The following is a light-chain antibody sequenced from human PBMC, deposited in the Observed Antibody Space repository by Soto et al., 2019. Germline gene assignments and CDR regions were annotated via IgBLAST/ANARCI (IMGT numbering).Light chain of an antibody. J-gene: IGKJ1*01. V-gene: IGKV1-5*01. CDR3: QQYNSYSWT. Sequence: DIQRTQSPSTLSASVGDRVTITCRASQSISSWLAWYQQKPGKAPKLLIYDASSLESGVPSRFSGSGSGTEFTLTISSLQPDDFATYYCQQYNSYSWTFGQGTKGDI. CDR1: QSISSW. CDR2: DAS.